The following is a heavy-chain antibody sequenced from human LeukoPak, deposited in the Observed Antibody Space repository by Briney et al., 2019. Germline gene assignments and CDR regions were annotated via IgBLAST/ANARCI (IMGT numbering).Heavy chain of an antibody. CDR3: ALDYGDYYFDS. Sequence: GGSLRLSCAASGFTFSNYNMNWVRQAPGKGLEWVSFISGGKTYIYYADSVKGRFTISRDNAKNSLYLQMNSLRADDTAVYYCALDYGDYYFDSWGQGTLVTASS. CDR1: GFTFSNYN. CDR2: ISGGKTYI. V-gene: IGHV3-21*01. D-gene: IGHD4-17*01. J-gene: IGHJ4*02.